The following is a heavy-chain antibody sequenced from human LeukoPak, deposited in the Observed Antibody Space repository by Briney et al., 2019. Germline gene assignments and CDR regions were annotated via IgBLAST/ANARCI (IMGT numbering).Heavy chain of an antibody. CDR3: ARERGRSPAKILAARRLDY. CDR2: INHSGST. Sequence: PSETLSLTCAVYGGSFSGYYWSWIRQPPGKGLEWIGEINHSGSTNYNPSLKSRVTISVDTSKNQFSLKLSSVTAADTTVYYCARERGRSPAKILAARRLDYWGQGTLVTVSS. D-gene: IGHD6-6*01. CDR1: GGSFSGYY. V-gene: IGHV4-34*01. J-gene: IGHJ4*02.